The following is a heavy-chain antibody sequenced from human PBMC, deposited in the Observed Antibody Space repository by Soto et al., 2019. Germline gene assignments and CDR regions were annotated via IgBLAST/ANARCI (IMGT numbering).Heavy chain of an antibody. CDR1: GCSISSGGYY. CDR3: AINPRADSGITNSE. J-gene: IGHJ4*02. V-gene: IGHV4-31*03. Sequence: TLSLTCTVSGCSISSGGYYWSWIRQHPGKGLEWTGYIYYSGSTYYNPSLKSRVTISVDTSKNQFSLKLSSVTAADTAVYYCAINPRADSGITNSEWGQGTLVTVSS. D-gene: IGHD3-10*01. CDR2: IYYSGST.